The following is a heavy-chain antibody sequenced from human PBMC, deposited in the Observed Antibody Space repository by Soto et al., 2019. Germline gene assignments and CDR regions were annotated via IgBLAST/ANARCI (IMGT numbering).Heavy chain of an antibody. J-gene: IGHJ3*01. D-gene: IGHD2-21*01. Sequence: QVQLVQSGAEVKKPGASVKVSCKISGNRFTSHTIPWVRQAPGQKLEWMGWIIAGSGNTKYSENFQGRLTITRDTSTSTVYMDLRSLRSEDTAVYYCVRLRFCGGATCYPLDGWCQGKSVIVSS. CDR2: IIAGSGNT. CDR3: VRLRFCGGATCYPLDG. V-gene: IGHV1-3*01. CDR1: GNRFTSHT.